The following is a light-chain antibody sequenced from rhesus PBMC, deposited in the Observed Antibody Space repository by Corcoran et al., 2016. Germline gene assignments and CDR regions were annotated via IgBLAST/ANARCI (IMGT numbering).Light chain of an antibody. V-gene: IGKV1-22*01. CDR2: KAS. J-gene: IGKJ1*01. CDR1: QSISTW. Sequence: DIQMTQSPSSLSASVGDTVTITCRASQSISTWLDWYQQKPGKPPKLLIYKASTLQSGVPSRFSGSGSGTDFTRTISSLQPEDFATYHCLQYSSSPRTFGQGTKVEIK. CDR3: LQYSSSPRT.